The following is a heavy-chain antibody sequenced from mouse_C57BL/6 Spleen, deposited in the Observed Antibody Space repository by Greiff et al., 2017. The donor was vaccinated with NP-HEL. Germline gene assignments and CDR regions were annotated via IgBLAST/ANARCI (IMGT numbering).Heavy chain of an antibody. CDR3: ARFITTVVAHYYAMDY. V-gene: IGHV1-50*01. J-gene: IGHJ4*01. D-gene: IGHD1-1*01. CDR2: IDPSDSYT. CDR1: GYTFTSYW. Sequence: QVQLQQPGAELVKPGASVKLSCKASGYTFTSYWMQWVKQRPGQGLEWIGEIDPSDSYTNYNQKFKGKATLTVDTSSSTAYMQLSSLTSEDSAVYYCARFITTVVAHYYAMDYWGQRTSVTVSS.